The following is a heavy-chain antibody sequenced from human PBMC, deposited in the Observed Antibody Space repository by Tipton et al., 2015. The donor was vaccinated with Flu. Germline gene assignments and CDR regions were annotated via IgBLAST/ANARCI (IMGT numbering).Heavy chain of an antibody. D-gene: IGHD1-26*01. V-gene: IGHV3-49*04. CDR3: TRLPPGGWDLDY. J-gene: IGHJ4*02. Sequence: SLRLSCTASGFTFGDYVMSWVRQAPGKGLEWVGFIRSKAYGGTTEYAASVKGRFTISRDDSKSIAYLQMNSLKTEDTAVYYCTRLPPGGWDLDYWGQGTLVTVSS. CDR2: IRSKAYGGTT. CDR1: GFTFGDYV.